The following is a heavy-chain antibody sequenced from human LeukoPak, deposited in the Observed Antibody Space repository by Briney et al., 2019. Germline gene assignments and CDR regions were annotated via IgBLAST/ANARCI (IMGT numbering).Heavy chain of an antibody. Sequence: GGSLRLSCAASGFTFSTCWMSWGRQAPGKGLELVANIKQDGSEKYYVDSVKGRFTISRDNAKNSLYLQMNSLRAEDTAVYYCRFPYSSSWLYFDYWGQGTLVTVSS. J-gene: IGHJ4*02. V-gene: IGHV3-7*01. CDR2: IKQDGSEK. D-gene: IGHD6-13*01. CDR3: RFPYSSSWLYFDY. CDR1: GFTFSTCW.